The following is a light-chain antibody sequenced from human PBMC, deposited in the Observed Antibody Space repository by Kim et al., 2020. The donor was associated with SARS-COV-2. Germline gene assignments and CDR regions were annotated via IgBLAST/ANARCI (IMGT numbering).Light chain of an antibody. CDR1: QSINSNY. CDR3: QQFGDSLT. Sequence: LSPGERATPSCRASQSINSNYLAWYQQKAGLAPRLLIYRASNRATGIPDRFSGSGSGTDFTLTISRLDPEDFAVYYCQQFGDSLTFGGGTKVDIK. CDR2: RAS. V-gene: IGKV3-20*01. J-gene: IGKJ4*01.